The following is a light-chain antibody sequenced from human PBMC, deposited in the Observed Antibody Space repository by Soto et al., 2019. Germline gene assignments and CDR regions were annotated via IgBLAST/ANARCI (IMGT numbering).Light chain of an antibody. J-gene: IGKJ5*01. CDR2: DAS. V-gene: IGKV1-8*01. CDR3: QQYYSYPPT. CDR1: QGVSSY. Sequence: AIVLTQSPATLSLSPGERATLSCRASQGVSSYLAWYQQKPGKAPKLLIYDASTLQSGVPSRFSGSGSGTDFTLTISCLQSEDFATYYCQQYYSYPPTFGQGTRLEIK.